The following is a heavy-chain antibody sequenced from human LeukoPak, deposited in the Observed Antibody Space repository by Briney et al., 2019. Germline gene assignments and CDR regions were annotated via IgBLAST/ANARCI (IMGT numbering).Heavy chain of an antibody. V-gene: IGHV4-4*07. Sequence: PSETLSLTCTVSGGSISSYYWSWIRQPAGKGLEWIGRIYTSGSTNYNPSLKSRVTMSVDTSKNQFSLKLSSVTAADTAVYYCATVGTGDVTYAFDIWGQGTMVTVSS. CDR2: IYTSGST. CDR3: ATVGTGDVTYAFDI. CDR1: GGSISSYY. D-gene: IGHD7-27*01. J-gene: IGHJ3*02.